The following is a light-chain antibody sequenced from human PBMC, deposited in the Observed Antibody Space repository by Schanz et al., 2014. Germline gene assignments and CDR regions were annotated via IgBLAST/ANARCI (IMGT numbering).Light chain of an antibody. CDR3: QQYNSYWT. V-gene: IGKV1-5*01. J-gene: IGKJ1*01. CDR1: QSISSW. Sequence: DIQMTQSPSTLSASVGDRVTITCRASQSISSWFVWYQQKPGKAPKLLIYDASSLESGVPSRFSGSGSGTEFTLTISSLQPDDFATYYCQQYNSYWTFCQGTKVEIK. CDR2: DAS.